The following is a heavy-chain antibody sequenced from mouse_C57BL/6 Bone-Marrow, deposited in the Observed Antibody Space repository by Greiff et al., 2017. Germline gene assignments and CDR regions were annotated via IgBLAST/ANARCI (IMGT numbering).Heavy chain of an antibody. Sequence: EVKLVESGGGLVQPKGSLKLSCAASGFTFNTYSMHWVRQAPGTGLEWVARISSKSSNYASYYADSVKDRLTIYRDSSHNMLYLQMNNLKTEATAKYYGVIPYSYDNSSCSMDYWGKGTSVTVSS. CDR1: GFTFNTYS. V-gene: IGHV10-3*01. CDR2: ISSKSSNYAS. D-gene: IGHD1-1*01. J-gene: IGHJ4*01. CDR3: VIPYSYDNSSCSMDY.